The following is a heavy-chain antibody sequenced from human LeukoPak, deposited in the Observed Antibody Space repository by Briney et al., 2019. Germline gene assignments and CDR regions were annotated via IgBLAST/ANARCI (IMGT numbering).Heavy chain of an antibody. CDR1: GFPFGSYV. V-gene: IGHV3-15*05. D-gene: IGHD5-24*01. CDR2: ITATGTE. J-gene: IGHJ4*02. Sequence: GGSLRLSCEASGFPFGSYVMSWVRQAPGKGLEWVARITATGTENYAAPVNARFTASRDDSKTTVYLQMNSLTTEDTAVYYCTTAPTRGWLSYFDYWGQGTVVTVSS. CDR3: TTAPTRGWLSYFDY.